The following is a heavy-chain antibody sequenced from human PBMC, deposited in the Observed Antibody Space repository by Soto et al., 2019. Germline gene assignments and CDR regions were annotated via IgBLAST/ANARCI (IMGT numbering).Heavy chain of an antibody. J-gene: IGHJ5*02. CDR2: INGSSTTI. V-gene: IGHV3-11*01. CDR1: GFTFSDYY. CDR3: ARGLTRKASWFDP. Sequence: QVQLVESGGGLVKPGGSLRLSCAASGFTFSDYYMTWVRQAPGKGLEWVSYINGSSTTIYYADSVKGRFTISRDNAKNPLYLQMNSLRVEDTAIYYCARGLTRKASWFDPWGQGTLVTVSS.